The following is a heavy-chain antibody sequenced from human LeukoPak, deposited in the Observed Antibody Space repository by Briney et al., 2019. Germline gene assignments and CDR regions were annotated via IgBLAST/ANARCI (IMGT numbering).Heavy chain of an antibody. Sequence: SETLSLTCTVSGGSVSSGSYYWSWIRQPPGKGLEWIGYIYYSGSTNYNPSLKSRVTISVDTSKNQFSLKLSSVTAADTTVYYCARTRVSGSFDYWGQGTLVTVSS. CDR3: ARTRVSGSFDY. J-gene: IGHJ4*02. CDR2: IYYSGST. CDR1: GGSVSSGSYY. V-gene: IGHV4-61*01. D-gene: IGHD5-12*01.